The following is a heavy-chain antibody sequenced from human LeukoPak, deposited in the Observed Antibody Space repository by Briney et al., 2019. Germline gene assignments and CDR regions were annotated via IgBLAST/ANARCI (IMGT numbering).Heavy chain of an antibody. Sequence: PGRSLRLSCAASGFTFSSYGMHWVRQAPGKGLEWVAVISYDGSNKYYADSVKGRFTISRDNSKNTLYLQMNSLRAEDTAVYYCAKDKLGSGVSSWLLVFAPQPLDYWGQGTLVTVSS. CDR2: ISYDGSNK. J-gene: IGHJ4*02. CDR3: AKDKLGSGVSSWLLVFAPQPLDY. CDR1: GFTFSSYG. V-gene: IGHV3-30*18. D-gene: IGHD6-13*01.